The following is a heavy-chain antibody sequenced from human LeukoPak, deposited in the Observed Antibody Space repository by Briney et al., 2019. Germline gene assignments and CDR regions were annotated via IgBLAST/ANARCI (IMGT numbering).Heavy chain of an antibody. Sequence: KSSETLSLTCTVSGGSISSSLYSWGWIRQPPGKGLEWIGSIYYSGSTYYHPSLKSRLSISVDTSKNRFSLKLNSVTAADTAVYYCASYYYGSGTYTRIFDYWGQGTLVTVSS. CDR2: IYYSGST. CDR3: ASYYYGSGTYTRIFDY. V-gene: IGHV4-39*01. J-gene: IGHJ4*02. CDR1: GGSISSSLYS. D-gene: IGHD3-10*01.